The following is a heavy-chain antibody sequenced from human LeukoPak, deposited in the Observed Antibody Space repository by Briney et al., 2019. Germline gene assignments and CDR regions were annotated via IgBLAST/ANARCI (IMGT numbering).Heavy chain of an antibody. CDR1: GFTVSNNH. Sequence: GGSLRLSCAASGFTVSNNHVSWLRLAPGKGLEWVSIIYTAGNIYYADSVKGRFTISRDSSTNTLYLQMNSLRADDTAVYYCARARRCGLNDDYGACFDYWGQGSLVTVPS. J-gene: IGHJ4*02. V-gene: IGHV3-53*01. CDR2: IYTAGNI. CDR3: ARARRCGLNDDYGACFDY. D-gene: IGHD4-17*01.